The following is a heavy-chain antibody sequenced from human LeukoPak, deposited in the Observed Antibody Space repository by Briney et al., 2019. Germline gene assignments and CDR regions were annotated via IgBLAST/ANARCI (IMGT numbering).Heavy chain of an antibody. CDR2: ISYDGSNK. Sequence: GGSLRLSCAASGFTFSSYGMHWVRQAPGKGLEWVAVISYDGSNKYYADSVKGQFTISRDNSKNTLYLQMNSLRAEDTAVYYCAKSYYYGSGSPSWFDPWGQGTLVTVSS. V-gene: IGHV3-30*18. D-gene: IGHD3-10*01. CDR3: AKSYYYGSGSPSWFDP. CDR1: GFTFSSYG. J-gene: IGHJ5*02.